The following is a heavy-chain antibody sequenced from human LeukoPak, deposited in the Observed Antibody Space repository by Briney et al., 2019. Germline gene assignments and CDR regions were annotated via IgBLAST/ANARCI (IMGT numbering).Heavy chain of an antibody. CDR3: ARVLAHSGYDLTKEKPNWYFDL. D-gene: IGHD5-12*01. Sequence: SETLSLTCAVSGGSISSSNWWSWVRQPPGKGLEWIGEIYHSGSTNYNPSLKRRVTISVDKSKNQFSLKLSSVTAADTAVYYCARVLAHSGYDLTKEKPNWYFDLWGRGTLVTVSS. V-gene: IGHV4-4*02. CDR1: GGSISSSNW. J-gene: IGHJ2*01. CDR2: IYHSGST.